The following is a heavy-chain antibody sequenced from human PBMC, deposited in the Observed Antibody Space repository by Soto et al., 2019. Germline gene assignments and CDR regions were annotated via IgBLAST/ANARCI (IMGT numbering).Heavy chain of an antibody. J-gene: IGHJ6*01. Sequence: QVQLVESGGGVVQPGRSLRLSCAASGFTFSSYGMHWVRQAPGKGLEWVAVISYDGSNKYYADSVKGRFTISRDNSKNTLYLQMNSLRAEDTAVYYCAKDWADTATPPYYYYYGMDVW. CDR3: AKDWADTATPPYYYYYGMDV. V-gene: IGHV3-30*18. CDR2: ISYDGSNK. CDR1: GFTFSSYG. D-gene: IGHD5-18*01.